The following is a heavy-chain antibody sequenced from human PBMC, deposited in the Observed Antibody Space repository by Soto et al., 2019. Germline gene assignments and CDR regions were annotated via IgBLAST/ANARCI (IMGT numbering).Heavy chain of an antibody. CDR1: GGTFSSYA. Sequence: ASVKVSCKASGGTFSSYAISWVRQAPGQGLEWMGGIIPIFGTANYAQKFQGRVTITADESTSTAYMELSSLRSEDTAVYYCASCSSTSCYFGKDWFDPWGQGTLVTVSS. J-gene: IGHJ5*02. CDR3: ASCSSTSCYFGKDWFDP. D-gene: IGHD2-2*01. CDR2: IIPIFGTA. V-gene: IGHV1-69*13.